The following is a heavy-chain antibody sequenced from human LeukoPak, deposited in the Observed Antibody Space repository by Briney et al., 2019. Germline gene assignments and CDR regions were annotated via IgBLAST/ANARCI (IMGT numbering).Heavy chain of an antibody. CDR3: ARGRVSIDYYDSSGYCDHDY. D-gene: IGHD3-22*01. CDR2: INSDGSST. Sequence: GGSLRLSCAASGFTFSNYWMHWVRQAPGKGLVWVSRINSDGSSTSYADSVKGRFTISRDNAKNTLYLQMNSLRAEDTAVYYCARGRVSIDYYDSSGYCDHDYWGQGTLVTVSS. J-gene: IGHJ4*02. CDR1: GFTFSNYW. V-gene: IGHV3-74*01.